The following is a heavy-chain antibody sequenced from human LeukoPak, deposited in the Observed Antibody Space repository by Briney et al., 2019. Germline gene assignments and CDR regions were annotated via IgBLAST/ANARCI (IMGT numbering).Heavy chain of an antibody. CDR3: ARSLAIIHYFDY. J-gene: IGHJ4*02. V-gene: IGHV1-69*13. D-gene: IGHD5-24*01. Sequence: SVKVSCKASGGTFSSYAISWVRQAPGQGLEWMGGIIPIFGTANYAQKFQGRVTITADESTSTAYMELSSLRSEDTAVYYCARSLAIIHYFDYWGQGTLVTVSS. CDR1: GGTFSSYA. CDR2: IIPIFGTA.